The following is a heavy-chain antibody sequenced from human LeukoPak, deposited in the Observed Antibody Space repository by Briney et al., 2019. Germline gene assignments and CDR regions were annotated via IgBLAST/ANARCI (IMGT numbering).Heavy chain of an antibody. CDR1: GGTFSSYS. D-gene: IGHD1-26*01. V-gene: IGHV1-69*13. CDR3: ARISLGAIWGYYYGMDV. J-gene: IGHJ6*02. Sequence: ASVKVSCKASGGTFSSYSISWVRQAPGQGLEWMGGMIPIFDTADYAQKFQGRVTITADESTSTAYMELSSLRSEDTAVFYCARISLGAIWGYYYGMDVWGQGTTVTVSS. CDR2: MIPIFDTA.